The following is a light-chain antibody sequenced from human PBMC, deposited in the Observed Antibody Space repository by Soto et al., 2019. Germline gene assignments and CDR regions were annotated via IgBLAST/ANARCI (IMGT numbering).Light chain of an antibody. CDR3: CSYAGNYKYV. CDR2: DVI. J-gene: IGLJ1*01. V-gene: IGLV2-11*01. CDR1: SSDVGAYNF. Sequence: QSALTQPHSVSGSPGQSVTISCTGTSSDVGAYNFASWYQQRPGTAPRLIIYDVIKRPSGVPDRFSGSKSGNTASLTISGLQAEDEADYYCCSYAGNYKYVFGSGTKVTVL.